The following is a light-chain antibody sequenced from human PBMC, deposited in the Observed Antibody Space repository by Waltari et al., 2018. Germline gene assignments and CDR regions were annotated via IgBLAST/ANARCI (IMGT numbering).Light chain of an antibody. J-gene: IGLJ2*01. CDR3: SSYAGSNNPVV. V-gene: IGLV2-8*01. CDR1: RSDLGGYNY. Sequence: QSALTQPPSASGSPGQSVTIPCPGTRSDLGGYNYVSWYQQHPGKAPKLMIYEVSKRPSGVPDRFSGSKSGNTASLTVSGLQAEDEADYYCSSYAGSNNPVVFGGGTKLTVL. CDR2: EVS.